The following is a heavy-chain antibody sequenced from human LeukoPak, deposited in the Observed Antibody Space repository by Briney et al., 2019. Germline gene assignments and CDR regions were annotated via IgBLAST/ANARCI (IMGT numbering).Heavy chain of an antibody. Sequence: SETLSLTCAVYGGSFSGYYWSWIRQPPGKGLEWIGEINHSGSTNYNPSLKSRVTISVDTSKNQFSLKLSSVTAADTAVYCCARGPYGGAFDIWGQGTTVTVSS. J-gene: IGHJ3*02. V-gene: IGHV4-34*01. CDR1: GGSFSGYY. CDR2: INHSGST. CDR3: ARGPYGGAFDI. D-gene: IGHD4/OR15-4a*01.